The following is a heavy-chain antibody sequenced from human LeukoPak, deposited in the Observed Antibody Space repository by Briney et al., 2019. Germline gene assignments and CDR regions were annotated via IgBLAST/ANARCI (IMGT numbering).Heavy chain of an antibody. CDR1: GFTFSNYW. CDR2: IKQDGSEK. CDR3: ARHNPYYDSSGYYLDAFDI. D-gene: IGHD3-22*01. Sequence: GGSLRLSCAASGFTFSNYWMSWVRQAPGKGLEWVANIKQDGSEKYFVDSVKGRFTISRDNAKKSLYLQMNSLRAEDTAVYYCARHNPYYDSSGYYLDAFDIWGQGTMVTVSS. V-gene: IGHV3-7*01. J-gene: IGHJ3*02.